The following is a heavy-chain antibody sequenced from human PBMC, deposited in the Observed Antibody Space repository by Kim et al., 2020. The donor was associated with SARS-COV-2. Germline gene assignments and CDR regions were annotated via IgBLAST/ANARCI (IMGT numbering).Heavy chain of an antibody. J-gene: IGHJ3*02. Sequence: NDAQKFQERVTITRDMSTSTAYMELSSLRSEDTAVYYCAADSSGYYDAFDIWGQGTMVTVSS. D-gene: IGHD3-22*01. V-gene: IGHV1-58*01. CDR3: AADSSGYYDAFDI.